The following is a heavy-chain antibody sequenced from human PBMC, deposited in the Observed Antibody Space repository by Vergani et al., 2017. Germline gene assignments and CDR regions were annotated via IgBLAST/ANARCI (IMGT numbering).Heavy chain of an antibody. CDR1: GGTFSSYA. J-gene: IGHJ4*02. CDR2: IIPIFGTA. CDR3: ARVIGAAGTGLWGFSDY. V-gene: IGHV1-69*01. Sequence: QVQLVQSGAEVKKPGSSVKVSYKASGGTFSSYAISWVRQAPGQGLEWMGGIIPIFGTANYAQKFQGRVTITADESTSTAYMELSSLRSEDTAVYYCARVIGAAGTGLWGFSDYWGQGTLVTVSS. D-gene: IGHD6-13*01.